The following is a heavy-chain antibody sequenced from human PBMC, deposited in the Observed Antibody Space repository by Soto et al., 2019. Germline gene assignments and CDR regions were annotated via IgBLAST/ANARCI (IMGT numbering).Heavy chain of an antibody. V-gene: IGHV1-18*01. J-gene: IGHJ6*02. Sequence: GASVKVSCKASGYTFTSYGISWVRQAPGQGLEWMGWISAYNGNTNYAQKLQGRVTMTTDTSTSTAYMELRSLRSDDTAVYYCARDRKAVAGTGYYYYGMDVWGQGTTVTVSS. CDR2: ISAYNGNT. CDR1: GYTFTSYG. D-gene: IGHD6-19*01. CDR3: ARDRKAVAGTGYYYYGMDV.